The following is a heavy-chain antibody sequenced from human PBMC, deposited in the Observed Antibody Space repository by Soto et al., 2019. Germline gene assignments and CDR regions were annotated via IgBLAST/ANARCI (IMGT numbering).Heavy chain of an antibody. CDR3: VRAPRTSVEYCGSHCFPHYDY. CDR1: GFTFSSNW. J-gene: IGHJ4*02. Sequence: PGGSLRLSCVVAGFTFSSNWMGWVRQTPGKGLQWVATINEDGSEPYYVGSLKCRCTFSRDNTANSLILHLHSLTAELPAVYSFVRAPRTSVEYCGSHCFPHYDYWGQGTLVTVSS. CDR2: INEDGSEP. D-gene: IGHD2-21*02. V-gene: IGHV3-7*03.